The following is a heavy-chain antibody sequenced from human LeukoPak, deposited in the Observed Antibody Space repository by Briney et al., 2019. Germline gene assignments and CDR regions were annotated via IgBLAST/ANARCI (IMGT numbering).Heavy chain of an antibody. Sequence: PGGSLRLSCAASGFTFSSYAMSWVRQAPGKGLEWVSAINGSGGSTYYADSVKGRFTISRDNSKNTLYLQMNSLRAEDTAVYYCAKDVLWAVAGIEVVDAFDIWGQGTMVTVSS. CDR3: AKDVLWAVAGIEVVDAFDI. J-gene: IGHJ3*02. V-gene: IGHV3-23*01. CDR1: GFTFSSYA. D-gene: IGHD6-19*01. CDR2: INGSGGST.